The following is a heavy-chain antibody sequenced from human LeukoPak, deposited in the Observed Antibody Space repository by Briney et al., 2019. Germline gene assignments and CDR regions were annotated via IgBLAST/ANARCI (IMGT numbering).Heavy chain of an antibody. V-gene: IGHV3-21*01. Sequence: GGSLRLSCEASGFTFSNHNMNWVRQAPGKGLEWVSSINSHSNYIYYADSVKGRFTISRDNAKESLYLQMNSLRAEDTALYFCARDKVSVIPALDYWGQGTLVIVSS. CDR3: ARDKVSVIPALDY. J-gene: IGHJ4*02. CDR2: INSHSNYI. CDR1: GFTFSNHN. D-gene: IGHD2/OR15-2a*01.